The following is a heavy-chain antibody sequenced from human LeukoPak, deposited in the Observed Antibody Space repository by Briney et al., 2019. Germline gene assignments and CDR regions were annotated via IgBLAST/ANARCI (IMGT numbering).Heavy chain of an antibody. D-gene: IGHD6-19*01. CDR3: TREGAAVLLDGLDI. V-gene: IGHV3-13*01. Sequence: GGSLRLSCAISGFTFSSYDMHWVRQAPGKGLEWVSAIGTVGDTHYLGSVKGRFTISRENAKNSVYLQMNSLRVEDTAIYFCTREGAAVLLDGLDIWGQGTMVTVSP. J-gene: IGHJ3*02. CDR1: GFTFSSYD. CDR2: IGTVGDT.